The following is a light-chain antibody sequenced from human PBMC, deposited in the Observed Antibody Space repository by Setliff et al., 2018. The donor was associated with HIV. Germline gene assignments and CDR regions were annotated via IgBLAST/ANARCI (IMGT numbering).Light chain of an antibody. V-gene: IGLV1-44*01. CDR2: TNS. CDR3: ASWDDSLKVYV. CDR1: NSNIGTTT. Sequence: QSVLTQSPSVSGTPGQRVTISCSGSNSNIGTTTVNWYQRLPGAAPKLLIYTNSHRPSGVPDRFSGSKSGPSASLAISGLQSEDEAEYYCASWDDSLKVYVFGSGTKVTVL. J-gene: IGLJ1*01.